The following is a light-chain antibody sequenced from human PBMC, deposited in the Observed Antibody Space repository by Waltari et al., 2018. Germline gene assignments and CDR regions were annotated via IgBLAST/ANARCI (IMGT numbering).Light chain of an antibody. Sequence: DIQVTQSPSSLSASVGDRVSITCRASQNIGNNLNWYQQQPGRAPKLLIYDVSSLNSGVPSRFRGSSSGTEFTLTISSLQPEDFATSYCQQSFTIPVAFGGGTKVDI. V-gene: IGKV1-39*01. CDR2: DVS. CDR1: QNIGNN. J-gene: IGKJ4*01. CDR3: QQSFTIPVA.